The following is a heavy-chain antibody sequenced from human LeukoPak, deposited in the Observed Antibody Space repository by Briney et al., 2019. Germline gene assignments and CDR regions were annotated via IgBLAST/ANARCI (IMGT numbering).Heavy chain of an antibody. V-gene: IGHV3-30-3*01. D-gene: IGHD6-19*01. CDR3: ARPFIAVAGDLVSYFAY. CDR2: ISYDGSNK. CDR1: GFTFSSYA. J-gene: IGHJ4*02. Sequence: GGSLRLSCAASGFTFSSYAMHWVRQAPGKGLEWVAVISYDGSNKYYADSVKGRFTISRDNSKNTLYLQMNSLRAEDTAVYYCARPFIAVAGDLVSYFAYWGQGTLVTVSS.